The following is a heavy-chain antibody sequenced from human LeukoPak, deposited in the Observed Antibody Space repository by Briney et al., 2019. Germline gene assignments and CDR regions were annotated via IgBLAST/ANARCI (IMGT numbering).Heavy chain of an antibody. CDR1: GYTFTGYY. CDR3: ARGHRITIFGVVIIEGGDY. D-gene: IGHD3-3*01. J-gene: IGHJ4*02. V-gene: IGHV1-2*06. CDR2: INPNSGGT. Sequence: ASVKLSCKASGYTFTGYYMHWVRQAPGQGLEWMGRINPNSGGTNYAQKFQGRVTMTRDTSISTAYMELSRLRSDDTAVYYCARGHRITIFGVVIIEGGDYWGQGTLVTVSS.